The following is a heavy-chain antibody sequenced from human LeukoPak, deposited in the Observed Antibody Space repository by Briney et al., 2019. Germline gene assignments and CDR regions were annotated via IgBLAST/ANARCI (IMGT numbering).Heavy chain of an antibody. CDR1: GYTFTSYY. CDR2: INPSGGST. V-gene: IGHV1-46*01. CDR3: ARDGSLGWYYDSSGYEHQY. Sequence: ASVKASCKASGYTFTSYYMHWVRQAPGQGLEWMGIINPSGGSTSYAQKFQGRVTMTRDTSTSTVYMELSSLRSEDTAVYYCARDGSLGWYYDSSGYEHQYWGQGTLVTVSS. J-gene: IGHJ4*02. D-gene: IGHD3-22*01.